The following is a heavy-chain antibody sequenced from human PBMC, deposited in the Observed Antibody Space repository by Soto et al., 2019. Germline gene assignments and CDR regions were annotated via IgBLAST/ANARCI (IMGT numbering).Heavy chain of an antibody. V-gene: IGHV3-11*01. CDR2: ISSSGNTI. CDR3: AKMSSENYYDPVFS. D-gene: IGHD3-22*01. CDR1: GFTFSDYY. J-gene: IGHJ4*02. Sequence: QVQLVESGGGLVKTSESLTIACAASGFTFSDYYMSWVRQAPGKGLEWVSYISSSGNTIYYADSVKGRFTNYRDKAKNSVYLQMNSLRAEDTALYFCAKMSSENYYDPVFSWGQGTLVTVSS.